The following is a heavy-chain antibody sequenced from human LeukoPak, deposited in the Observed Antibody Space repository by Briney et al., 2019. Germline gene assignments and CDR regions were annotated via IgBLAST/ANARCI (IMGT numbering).Heavy chain of an antibody. CDR2: VSNSGVST. V-gene: IGHV3-23*01. CDR1: GFIFSTYA. J-gene: IGHJ5*02. CDR3: AKDWNPSPNWFGP. Sequence: GGSLRLSCAASGFIFSTYAMNWARQAPGKGLEWISGVSNSGVSTNYAASVKGRFTISRDNSKNMLYLQMNGLRAEDTAVYYCAKDWNPSPNWFGPWGQGTLVIVSS. D-gene: IGHD1-1*01.